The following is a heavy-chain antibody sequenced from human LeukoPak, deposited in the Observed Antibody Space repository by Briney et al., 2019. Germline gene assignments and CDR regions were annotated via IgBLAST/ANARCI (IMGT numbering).Heavy chain of an antibody. J-gene: IGHJ3*02. CDR1: GYTFTGYY. CDR3: ARGEYVISGYRNDAFDI. CDR2: INPYSGGT. Sequence: ASVKVSCKASGYTFTGYYMHWVRQAPGQRLEWMGWINPYSGGTKYAQKFQGRVTMTRDTSSSTAYMEISRLRSDDTAVYYCARGEYVISGYRNDAFDIWGQGTMVTVSS. D-gene: IGHD3-22*01. V-gene: IGHV1-2*02.